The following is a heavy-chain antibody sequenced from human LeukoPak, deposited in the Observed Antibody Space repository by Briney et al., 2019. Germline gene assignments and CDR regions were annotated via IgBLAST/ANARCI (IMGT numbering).Heavy chain of an antibody. V-gene: IGHV1-69*04. CDR1: GGTFSSYA. CDR2: INPILGIA. CDR3: ARDQIMPSAFDI. D-gene: IGHD2-2*01. Sequence: SVTVSCKASGGTFSSYAISWVRQAPGQELEWMGRINPILGIANYAQKFQGRVTITADNATSTAYMELSSLRSEDTAVYYCARDQIMPSAFDIWGQGTRVTVSS. J-gene: IGHJ3*02.